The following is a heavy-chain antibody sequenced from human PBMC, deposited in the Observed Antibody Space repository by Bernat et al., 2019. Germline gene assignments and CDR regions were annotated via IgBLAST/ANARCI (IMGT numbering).Heavy chain of an antibody. CDR3: ARGGLVVVPAAILSAFDI. Sequence: QVQLVQSGAEVKKPGASVKVSCKASGYTFTGYYMHWVRQAPGQGLEWMGWINPNSGGTNYAQKFQGWVTMTRDTSISTAYMELSRLRSDDTAVYYCARGGLVVVPAAILSAFDIWGQGTMVTVSS. CDR2: INPNSGGT. J-gene: IGHJ3*02. V-gene: IGHV1-2*04. D-gene: IGHD2-2*01. CDR1: GYTFTGYY.